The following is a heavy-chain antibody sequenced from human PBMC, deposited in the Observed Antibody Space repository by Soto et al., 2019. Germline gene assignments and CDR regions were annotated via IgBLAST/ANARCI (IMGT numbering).Heavy chain of an antibody. CDR1: GFTFSSYG. D-gene: IGHD2-15*01. J-gene: IGHJ5*02. CDR3: ARDSVHCSGGSCQNWFDP. V-gene: IGHV3-33*01. CDR2: IWYDGSNK. Sequence: QVQLVESGGGVVQPGRSLRLSCAASGFTFSSYGMHWVRQAPGKGLEWVAVIWYDGSNKYYADSVKGRFTISRDNSKNKLYLQMNSLRAEDTAVYYCARDSVHCSGGSCQNWFDPWGQGTLVTVSS.